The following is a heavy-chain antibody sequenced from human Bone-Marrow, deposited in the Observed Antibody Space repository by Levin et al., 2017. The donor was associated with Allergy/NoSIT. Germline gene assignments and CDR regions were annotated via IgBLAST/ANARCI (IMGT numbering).Heavy chain of an antibody. CDR3: ARRADGFEY. J-gene: IGHJ4*02. V-gene: IGHV3-23*01. CDR1: GFTFSGYA. Sequence: LAGGSLRLSCAASGFTFSGYAMSWVRQPPGKGLEWVSLISATGGSTYYADSVRGRFTISRDNSKNTQSLQMNSLRGEDTAVYYCARRADGFEYWGQGILVTVSS. CDR2: ISATGGST.